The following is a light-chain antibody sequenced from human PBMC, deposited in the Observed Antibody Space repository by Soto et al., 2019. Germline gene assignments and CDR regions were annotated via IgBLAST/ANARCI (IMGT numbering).Light chain of an antibody. V-gene: IGKV3-15*01. Sequence: ELLITQSPATLSVSPGERATLSCRASENVSSDLAWYQQKRGQAPRLLVFGASTRATGIPARFSGSGSGTEVTLTISSLQAEDFGGYYCQQYNKWPPLYTFGQGTKLEFK. CDR2: GAS. CDR3: QQYNKWPPLYT. J-gene: IGKJ2*01. CDR1: ENVSSD.